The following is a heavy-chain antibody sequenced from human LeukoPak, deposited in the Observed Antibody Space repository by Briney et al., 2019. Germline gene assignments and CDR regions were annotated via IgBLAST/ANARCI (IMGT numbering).Heavy chain of an antibody. V-gene: IGHV1-69*05. CDR1: GGTFSSYA. CDR2: IIPIFGTA. J-gene: IGHJ3*02. Sequence: SVKVSCKASGGTFSSYAISWVRQAPGQGLEWMGGIIPIFGTANYAQKFQGRVTITTDESTSTAYMELSSLRSEDTAVYYCARVGCSSTSCYEDGDAFDIWGQGTMVTASS. D-gene: IGHD2-2*01. CDR3: ARVGCSSTSCYEDGDAFDI.